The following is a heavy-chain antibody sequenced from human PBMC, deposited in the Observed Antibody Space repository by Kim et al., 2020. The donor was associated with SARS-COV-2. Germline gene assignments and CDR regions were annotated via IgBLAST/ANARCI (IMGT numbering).Heavy chain of an antibody. J-gene: IGHJ5*02. CDR1: GGSIRSGSYY. V-gene: IGHV4-61*01. CDR2: IDSAENT. Sequence: SETLSLTCTVSGGSIRSGSYYWSWIRQPPGKGLECIGYIDSAENTNYNPSLKSRATISMVRSKNKFSLNLASVTAAATAAYYGARIINWFDPWGPGALVT. CDR3: ARIINWFDP.